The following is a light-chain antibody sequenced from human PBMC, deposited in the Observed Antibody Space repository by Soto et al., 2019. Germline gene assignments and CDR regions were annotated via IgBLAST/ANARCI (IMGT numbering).Light chain of an antibody. Sequence: DIQMTQSPSSLSASVGDRVTITCQASQDISNYLNWYQQKPGKAPKLLIYDASNVETGVPSRFSGSGSGTDFIFTISSLQPEDIATYYCQQYDHLPGTFGPGTKVDIK. CDR1: QDISNY. J-gene: IGKJ3*01. CDR3: QQYDHLPGT. CDR2: DAS. V-gene: IGKV1-33*01.